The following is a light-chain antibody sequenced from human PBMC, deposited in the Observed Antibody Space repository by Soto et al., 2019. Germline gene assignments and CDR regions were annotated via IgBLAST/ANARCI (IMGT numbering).Light chain of an antibody. J-gene: IGKJ4*01. V-gene: IGKV3-20*01. Sequence: EIVLTQSPGTLSLSPGERATLSCRASQSVSSNNLAWYQQRPGQAPRVVIYGASTRATGIPERFSGSGSGTDFTLTISRLEPEDFAVYFCQQYNNWPPLTFGGGTKVDIK. CDR3: QQYNNWPPLT. CDR2: GAS. CDR1: QSVSSNN.